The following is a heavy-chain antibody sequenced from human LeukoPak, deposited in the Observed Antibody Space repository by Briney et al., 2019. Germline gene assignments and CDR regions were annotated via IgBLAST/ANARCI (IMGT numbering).Heavy chain of an antibody. Sequence: SETLSLTCTVSGGSISSSSYYWGWIRQPPGKGLEWIGSIYYSGSTYYNPSLKSRVTTSVDTSKNQFSLKLSSVTAADTAVYYCARERLDYGDYQHGMDVWGQGTTVTVSS. CDR3: ARERLDYGDYQHGMDV. CDR1: GGSISSSSYY. CDR2: IYYSGST. D-gene: IGHD4-17*01. V-gene: IGHV4-39*02. J-gene: IGHJ6*02.